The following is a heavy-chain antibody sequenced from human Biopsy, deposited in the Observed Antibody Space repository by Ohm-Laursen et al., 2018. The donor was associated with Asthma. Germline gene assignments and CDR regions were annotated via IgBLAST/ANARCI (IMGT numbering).Heavy chain of an antibody. CDR1: VFTFSRFG. CDR3: AKWDTYYDFWSGYYTRYNYYYYGMDV. D-gene: IGHD3-3*01. V-gene: IGHV3-30*18. CDR2: ISYDGSNK. J-gene: IGHJ6*01. Sequence: SLRLSCSASVFTFSRFGMHWVRQAPGKGLEWVAVISYDGSNKYYADSVKGRFTISRDNSKNTLYLQMNSLRAEDTAVYYCAKWDTYYDFWSGYYTRYNYYYYGMDVWGQGTTVTVSS.